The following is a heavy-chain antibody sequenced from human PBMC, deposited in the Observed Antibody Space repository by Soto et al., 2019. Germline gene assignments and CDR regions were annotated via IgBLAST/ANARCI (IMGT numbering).Heavy chain of an antibody. CDR3: AKDRLAGGFDY. J-gene: IGHJ4*02. CDR1: GFTFSNYA. D-gene: IGHD3-16*01. V-gene: IGHV3-23*01. CDR2: VSATAGTT. Sequence: GGSLRLSCASSGFTFSNYAMSWVRQAPGKGLEWVSLVSATAGTTYYADSVKGRFTISRDNSRNTVYLQMNSLRADDTAVYYCAKDRLAGGFDYWGQGTLVTVSS.